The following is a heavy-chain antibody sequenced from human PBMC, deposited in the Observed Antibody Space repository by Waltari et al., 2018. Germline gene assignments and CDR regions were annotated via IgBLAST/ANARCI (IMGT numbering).Heavy chain of an antibody. CDR1: GFIFSDHH. Sequence: EVQLVESGGDLVQPGGSLRLSCAASGFIFSDHHMDWVRQAPGKGLELVARSSHQLHPYATDYAASVKGRFTISRHDSKNSLFLQMNSLTTEDTAVYFCARATCSHTDCHSPFVYWGQGTLVTVSS. CDR2: SSHQLHPYAT. J-gene: IGHJ4*02. CDR3: ARATCSHTDCHSPFVY. D-gene: IGHD2-15*01. V-gene: IGHV3-72*01.